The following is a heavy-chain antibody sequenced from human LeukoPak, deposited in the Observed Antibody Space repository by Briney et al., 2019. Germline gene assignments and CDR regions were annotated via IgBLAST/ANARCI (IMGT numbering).Heavy chain of an antibody. J-gene: IGHJ6*03. D-gene: IGHD2/OR15-2a*01. Sequence: ASVKVSCKASGYTFTSYYMHWVRQAPGQGLEWMGRINPNSGGTNYAQKFQGRVTMTRDTSISTAYMELSRLRSDDTAVYYCASLYGQYSYMDVWGKGTTVTVSS. V-gene: IGHV1-2*06. CDR1: GYTFTSYY. CDR3: ASLYGQYSYMDV. CDR2: INPNSGGT.